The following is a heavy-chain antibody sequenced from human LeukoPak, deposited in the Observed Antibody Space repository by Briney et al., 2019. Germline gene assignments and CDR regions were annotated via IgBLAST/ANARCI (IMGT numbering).Heavy chain of an antibody. V-gene: IGHV3-7*01. J-gene: IGHJ4*02. Sequence: SCKASGGTFSSYAISWVRQAPGKGLEWVADIKQDGSEKYYVDSVKGRFTISRDNAKNSLYLQMNSLRAEDTAVYYCARALRGYCSGGSCAYGYWGQGTLVTVSS. CDR1: GGTFSSYA. CDR3: ARALRGYCSGGSCAYGY. CDR2: IKQDGSEK. D-gene: IGHD2-15*01.